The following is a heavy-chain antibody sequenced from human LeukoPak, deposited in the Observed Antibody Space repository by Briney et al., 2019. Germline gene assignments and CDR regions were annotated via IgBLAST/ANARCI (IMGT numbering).Heavy chain of an antibody. D-gene: IGHD6-13*01. V-gene: IGHV4-34*01. CDR2: INHSGST. Sequence: SETLSLTCAVYGGSFSGYYWSWIRQPLGKGLEWIGEINHSGSTNYNPSLKSRVTISVDTSKNQFSLKLSSVTAADTAVYHCARGWGSSWYFFDSWGQGTLVTVSS. CDR3: ARGWGSSWYFFDS. J-gene: IGHJ4*02. CDR1: GGSFSGYY.